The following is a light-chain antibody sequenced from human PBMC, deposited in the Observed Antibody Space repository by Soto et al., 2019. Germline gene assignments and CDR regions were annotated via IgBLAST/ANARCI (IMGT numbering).Light chain of an antibody. CDR2: DVS. CDR3: TSYTSSSTYV. Sequence: QSVLTQPASVSGSPGQSIAISCTGTSSDVGAYNYVSWYQQHPGKAPKLMIYDVSHRPSGASDRFSGSKSGNTASLTISGLQPEDEADYYCTSYTSSSTYVFETGTKLTVL. J-gene: IGLJ1*01. CDR1: SSDVGAYNY. V-gene: IGLV2-14*01.